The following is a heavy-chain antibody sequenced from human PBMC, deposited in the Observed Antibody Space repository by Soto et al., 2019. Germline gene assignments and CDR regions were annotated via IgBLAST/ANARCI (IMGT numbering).Heavy chain of an antibody. J-gene: IGHJ3*02. CDR2: IIPAFGTA. Sequence: QVQLVQSGAEVKNPGSSVKVSCKTSGGTFNSYLIDWVRQAPGQGLEWMGGIIPAFGTAKYSQNFQGRVSITRDTSASTVYMELTGLTSEDTAVYYCARDTETLGPRANDALDIWGQGTMVTVSS. CDR1: GGTFNSYL. D-gene: IGHD3-3*02. V-gene: IGHV1-69*06. CDR3: ARDTETLGPRANDALDI.